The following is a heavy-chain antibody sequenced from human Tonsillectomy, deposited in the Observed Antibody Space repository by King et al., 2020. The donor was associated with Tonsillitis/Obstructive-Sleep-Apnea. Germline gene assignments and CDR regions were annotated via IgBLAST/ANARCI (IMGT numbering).Heavy chain of an antibody. CDR3: AREWEHLRWFDP. V-gene: IGHV4-4*02. J-gene: IGHJ5*02. CDR2: ISHSGST. D-gene: IGHD1-26*01. Sequence: VQLQESGPGLVKPSGTLSLTCAVSGGSISSSNWWCWVRQPPGKGLEWSVEISHSGSTNYNPSLKSRVTISVAKSKNQFSLNLTSGTAADTAVYYCAREWEHLRWFDPWGQGTLVTVSS. CDR1: GGSISSSNW.